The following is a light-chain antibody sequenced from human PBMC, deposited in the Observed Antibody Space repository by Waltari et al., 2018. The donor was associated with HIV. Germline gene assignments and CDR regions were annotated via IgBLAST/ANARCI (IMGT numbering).Light chain of an antibody. V-gene: IGLV2-8*01. J-gene: IGLJ2*01. CDR3: SSYGDNNWVL. Sequence: QSALTQPPSASGSLGQSVTTSCIRSGRDTGAYASVSWFQQLPHNAPTLLLYEVTKRPSGVPDRFSGSRSGNTAFLTVSGLQPNDTAAYFCSSYGDNNWVLFGGGTNLTVL. CDR1: GRDTGAYAS. CDR2: EVT.